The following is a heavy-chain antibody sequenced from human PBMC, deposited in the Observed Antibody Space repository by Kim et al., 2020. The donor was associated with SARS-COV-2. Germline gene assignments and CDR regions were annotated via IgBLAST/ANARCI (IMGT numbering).Heavy chain of an antibody. CDR1: GGSISSSSYY. Sequence: SETLSLICTVSGGSISSSSYYWGWIRQPPGKGLEWIGSIYYSGSTYYNPSLKSRVTISVDTSKNQFSLKLSSVTAADTAVYYCARSLGAGPSTIFGVVIIPDAFDIWGQGTMVTVSS. CDR3: ARSLGAGPSTIFGVVIIPDAFDI. V-gene: IGHV4-39*01. CDR2: IYYSGST. D-gene: IGHD3-3*01. J-gene: IGHJ3*02.